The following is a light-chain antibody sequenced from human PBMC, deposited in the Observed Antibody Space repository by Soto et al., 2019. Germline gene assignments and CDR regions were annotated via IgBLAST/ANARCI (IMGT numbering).Light chain of an antibody. CDR1: QGISSY. CDR2: DVS. CDR3: QQLNSYPIP. Sequence: DIQLTQSPSFLSASVGDRVTITCRASQGISSYLAWYQQKPGKAPKLLIYDVSTLQSGVPSRFSGSGSGTEFTLRISSLQPEDFATYHCQQLNSYPIPFGQGTRLEIK. J-gene: IGKJ5*01. V-gene: IGKV1-9*01.